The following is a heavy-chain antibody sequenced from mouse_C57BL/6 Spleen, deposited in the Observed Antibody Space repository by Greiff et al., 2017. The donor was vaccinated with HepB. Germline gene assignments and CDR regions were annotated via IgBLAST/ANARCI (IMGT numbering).Heavy chain of an antibody. Sequence: VQLQQSGAELVMPGASVKLSCKASGYTFTSYWMHWVKQRPGQGLEWIGEIDPSDSYTNYNQKFKGKSTLTVDKSSSTAYMQLSSLTSEDSAVYYCARSENYGPFAYWGQGTLVTVSA. CDR2: IDPSDSYT. J-gene: IGHJ3*01. V-gene: IGHV1-69*01. CDR3: ARSENYGPFAY. CDR1: GYTFTSYW. D-gene: IGHD1-1*01.